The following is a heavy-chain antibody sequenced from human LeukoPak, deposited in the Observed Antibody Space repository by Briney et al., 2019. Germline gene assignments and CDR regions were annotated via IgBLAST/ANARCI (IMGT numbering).Heavy chain of an antibody. CDR2: IYPSGGGT. CDR3: ARYSGSCFDY. CDR1: GYTFTSYA. Sequence: GASVKVSCKASGYTFTSYAMNWVRQAPGQGLEWMGIIYPSGGGTSYAQKFQGRVTMTTDTSTSTVYMELSSLRSEDTAVYYCARYSGSCFDYWGQGTLVTVSS. V-gene: IGHV1-46*01. J-gene: IGHJ4*02. D-gene: IGHD1-26*01.